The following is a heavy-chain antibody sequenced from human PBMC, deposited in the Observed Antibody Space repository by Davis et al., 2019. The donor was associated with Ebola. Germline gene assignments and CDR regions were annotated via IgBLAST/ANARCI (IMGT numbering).Heavy chain of an antibody. V-gene: IGHV4-59*01. CDR3: ARDRGYCSGGSCPGV. J-gene: IGHJ4*02. CDR1: GGSISSYY. D-gene: IGHD2-15*01. CDR2: IYYSGST. Sequence: SETLSLTCTVSGGSISSYYWSWIRQPPGKGLEWIGYIYYSGSTNYNPSLKSRVTISVDTSKNQFSLKLSSVTAADTAVYYCARDRGYCSGGSCPGVWGQGTLVTVSS.